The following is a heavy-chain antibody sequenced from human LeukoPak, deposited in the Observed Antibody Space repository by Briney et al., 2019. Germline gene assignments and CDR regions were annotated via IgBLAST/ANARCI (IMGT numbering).Heavy chain of an antibody. CDR3: AARTTYYDILTGQTAIDY. J-gene: IGHJ4*02. D-gene: IGHD3-9*01. CDR2: MNPNSGNT. CDR1: GYTFTSYG. Sequence: ASVKVSCKASGYTFTSYGISWVRQATGQGLEWMGWMNPNSGNTGYAQKFQGRVTMTRNTSISTAYMELSSLRSEDTAVYYCAARTTYYDILTGQTAIDYWGQGTLVTVSS. V-gene: IGHV1-8*02.